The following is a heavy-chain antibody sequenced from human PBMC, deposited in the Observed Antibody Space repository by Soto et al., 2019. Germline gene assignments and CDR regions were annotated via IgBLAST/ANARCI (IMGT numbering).Heavy chain of an antibody. CDR3: VSQRTSVLTQAYFDY. CDR1: GGSVSNSKYY. D-gene: IGHD2-8*01. Sequence: PSETLSLTCTVSGGSVSNSKYYWGWIRQSPGKGLEWIGSVYYRGRSYSKSSVKSRVTISVDTSKNQFSLNLNSVTASDTAVYFCVSQRTSVLTQAYFDYWGPGALVTVS. J-gene: IGHJ4*02. CDR2: VYYRGRS. V-gene: IGHV4-39*01.